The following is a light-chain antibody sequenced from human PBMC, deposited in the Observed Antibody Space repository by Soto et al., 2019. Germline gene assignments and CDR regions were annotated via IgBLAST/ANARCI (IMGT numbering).Light chain of an antibody. CDR2: DAS. J-gene: IGKJ3*01. Sequence: EIVLTQSPATLSLSPGERATLSCRTSQRISRYLAWYQQRPGQAPRLLIYDASDRAAGTPDRFSGSGSGTDFTLTITSLEPEDLGVYYCQQRTSWPLTFGHGTKLDI. V-gene: IGKV3-11*01. CDR3: QQRTSWPLT. CDR1: QRISRY.